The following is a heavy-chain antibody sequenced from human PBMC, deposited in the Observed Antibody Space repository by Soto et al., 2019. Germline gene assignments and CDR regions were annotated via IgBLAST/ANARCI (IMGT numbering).Heavy chain of an antibody. CDR2: IYYSGST. CDR1: GGSISSGDYY. Sequence: SETLSLTCTVSGGSISSGDYYWSWIRQPPGKGLEWVGCIYYSGSTYYNPSLKSRVTISVDTSKNQFSLKLSSVTAADTAVYYCARGPWYSSSWPLDWFDPWGQGTLVTVSS. D-gene: IGHD6-13*01. CDR3: ARGPWYSSSWPLDWFDP. J-gene: IGHJ5*02. V-gene: IGHV4-30-4*01.